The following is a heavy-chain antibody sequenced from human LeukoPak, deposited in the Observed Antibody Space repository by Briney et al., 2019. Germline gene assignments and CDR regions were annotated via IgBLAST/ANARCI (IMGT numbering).Heavy chain of an antibody. CDR3: ASLEDWFDY. D-gene: IGHD3/OR15-3a*01. V-gene: IGHV3-48*01. J-gene: IGHJ4*02. CDR1: GFTSSSYS. Sequence: PGGSLRLSCAASGFTSSSYSMNWVRQAPGKGLEWVSYISSSSSTIYYADSVKGRFTISRDKAKNSLYLQMNSLRAEDTAVYYCASLEDWFDYWGQGTLVTVSS. CDR2: ISSSSSTI.